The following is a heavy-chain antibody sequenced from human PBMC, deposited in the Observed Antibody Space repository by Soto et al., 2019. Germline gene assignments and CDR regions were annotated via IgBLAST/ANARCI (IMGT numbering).Heavy chain of an antibody. CDR1: GFTFDHYA. CDR2: ISWNGGSV. J-gene: IGHJ4*02. Sequence: EVQLVESGGGLVQPGRSLRLSCAASGFTFDHYAMHWVRQVPGKGLEWVSGISWNGGSVGYADSVKGRFTISRDNAKNSLFLQMNGLRVEDTALYYCAKGATTTTFKCFDSWGQGTLVPVSS. CDR3: AKGATTTTFKCFDS. V-gene: IGHV3-9*01. D-gene: IGHD1-26*01.